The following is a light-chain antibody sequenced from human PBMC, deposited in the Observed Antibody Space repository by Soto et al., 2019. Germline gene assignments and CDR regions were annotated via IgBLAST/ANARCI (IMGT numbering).Light chain of an antibody. J-gene: IGKJ5*01. CDR1: QSVSSY. V-gene: IGKV3-11*01. Sequence: EIVLTHSPATLSLSPGERATLSCRASQSVSSYLAWYQQQPGQAPRLLIYDASSRAIGIPARFSGSGSGTDFTLTISSLEPEDSAVYYCQQRSNWPPITFGQGTRLEIK. CDR2: DAS. CDR3: QQRSNWPPIT.